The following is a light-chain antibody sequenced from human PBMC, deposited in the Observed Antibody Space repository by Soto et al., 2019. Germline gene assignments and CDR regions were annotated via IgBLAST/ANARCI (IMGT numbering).Light chain of an antibody. Sequence: DIQMTQSPSTLSGSVGDRVTITCRASQTISSWLAWYQQKPGKAPKLLIYDASTLESGVPSRFSGSGSGTEFTLSISSLQPDDFATYYCQQHYIHWAFGQGTKVDIK. CDR1: QTISSW. CDR3: QQHYIHWA. V-gene: IGKV1-5*01. J-gene: IGKJ1*01. CDR2: DAS.